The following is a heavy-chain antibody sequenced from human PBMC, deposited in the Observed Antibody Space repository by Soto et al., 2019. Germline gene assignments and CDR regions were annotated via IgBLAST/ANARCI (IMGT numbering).Heavy chain of an antibody. V-gene: IGHV3-74*01. CDR1: GYTFSSYW. CDR2: INPGGTDT. D-gene: IGHD3-3*01. CDR3: AKGQTYESGLDY. J-gene: IGHJ4*02. Sequence: PGGSLRLSCAASGYTFSSYWIHWVRQAPGKGLVWVSRINPGGTDTSYVDSVRGRFTVSRDNAKNTLYLQMNSLGAEDTAVYYCAKGQTYESGLDYWGRGTLVTVSS.